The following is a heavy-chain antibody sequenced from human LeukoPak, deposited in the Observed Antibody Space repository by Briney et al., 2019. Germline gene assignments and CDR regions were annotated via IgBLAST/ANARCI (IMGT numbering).Heavy chain of an antibody. CDR3: ATPRAAASYNYYYYYMDV. CDR1: GGTFSSYA. CDR2: IIPIFGTA. D-gene: IGHD6-13*01. J-gene: IGHJ6*03. V-gene: IGHV1-69*01. Sequence: VASVKVSXKASGGTFSSYAISWVRQAPGQGLEWMGGIIPIFGTANYAQKFQGRVTITADESTSTAYMELSSLRSEDTAVYYCATPRAAASYNYYYYYMDVWGKGTTVTVSS.